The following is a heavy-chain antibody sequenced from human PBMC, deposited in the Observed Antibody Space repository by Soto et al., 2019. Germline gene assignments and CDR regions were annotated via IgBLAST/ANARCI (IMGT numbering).Heavy chain of an antibody. V-gene: IGHV4-61*01. CDR2: IYYSGST. J-gene: IGHJ4*02. Sequence: SETLSLTCTVSGGSVSSGSYYWSWIRQPPGKGLEWIGYIYYSGSTNYNPSLKSRVTISVDTSKNQFSLKLSSVTAADTAVYYCARDGYGSGGDCYSVHWGLGTLVTVS. CDR1: GGSVSSGSYY. D-gene: IGHD2-15*01. CDR3: ARDGYGSGGDCYSVH.